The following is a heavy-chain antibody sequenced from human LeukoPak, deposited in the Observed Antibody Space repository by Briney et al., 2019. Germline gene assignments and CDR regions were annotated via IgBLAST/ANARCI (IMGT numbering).Heavy chain of an antibody. Sequence: ASVKVSCKASGYTFTSYYMHWVRQAPGQGLEWMGIINPSGGSTSYAQKFQGRVTMTRDTSTSTVYMELSSLRSEDTAVYYCARVQSRSSSSRGPYYYGMDVRGQGTTVTVSS. J-gene: IGHJ6*02. D-gene: IGHD6-6*01. CDR1: GYTFTSYY. CDR2: INPSGGST. V-gene: IGHV1-46*01. CDR3: ARVQSRSSSSRGPYYYGMDV.